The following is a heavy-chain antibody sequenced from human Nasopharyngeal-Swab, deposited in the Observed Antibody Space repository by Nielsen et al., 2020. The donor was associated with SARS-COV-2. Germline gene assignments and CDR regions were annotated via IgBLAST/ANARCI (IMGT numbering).Heavy chain of an antibody. CDR3: ASLNVDTAMVPDY. V-gene: IGHV4-39*01. Sequence: WIRQPPGKGLEWIGSIYYSGSTYYNPSLKSRVTISVDPSKNQFSLKLSSVTAADTAVYYCASLNVDTAMVPDYWGQGTLVTVSS. CDR2: IYYSGST. D-gene: IGHD5-18*01. J-gene: IGHJ4*02.